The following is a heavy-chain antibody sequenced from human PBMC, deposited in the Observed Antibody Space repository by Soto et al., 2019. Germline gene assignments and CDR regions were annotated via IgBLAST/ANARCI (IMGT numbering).Heavy chain of an antibody. V-gene: IGHV4-61*08. CDR3: ARRDLGNDAFDI. CDR1: GVSVNKDGYY. D-gene: IGHD3-10*01. CDR2: IHDSGST. Sequence: QVQLQESGPGLVKPSEPLSLTCTVSGVSVNKDGYYWSWIRQPPGMGLEWIGYIHDSGSTNYNPSLKSRVIISVDMSKKQFSLKLSSVTAADTAVYYCARRDLGNDAFDIWGQGTMVTVSS. J-gene: IGHJ3*02.